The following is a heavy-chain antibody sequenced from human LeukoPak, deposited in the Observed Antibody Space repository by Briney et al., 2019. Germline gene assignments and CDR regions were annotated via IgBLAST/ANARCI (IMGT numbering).Heavy chain of an antibody. D-gene: IGHD2/OR15-2a*01. CDR2: IYYSGST. CDR3: ARELKVGNTGYYFDY. Sequence: KPSETLSLTCSVSSGSISDYYWRWIRQPPGKGLEWIGYIYYSGSTNYNPSLKSRVTILVDMSKNQFSLKMSSVTAADTAVYYCARELKVGNTGYYFDYWGQGTLVTVSS. V-gene: IGHV4-59*01. J-gene: IGHJ4*02. CDR1: SGSISDYY.